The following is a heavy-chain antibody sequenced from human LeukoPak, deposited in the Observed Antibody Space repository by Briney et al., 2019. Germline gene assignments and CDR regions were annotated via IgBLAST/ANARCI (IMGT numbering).Heavy chain of an antibody. Sequence: SETLSLTCAVYGGSFSGYYWSWIRQPPGKGLEWIGEINHSGSTNYNPSLKSRVTISVDTSKNQFSLKLSSVTAADTAVYYCARSPGEYYYDSSGYYDGYFDYWGQGTLVTVSS. CDR1: GGSFSGYY. J-gene: IGHJ4*02. V-gene: IGHV4-34*01. CDR3: ARSPGEYYYDSSGYYDGYFDY. CDR2: INHSGST. D-gene: IGHD3-22*01.